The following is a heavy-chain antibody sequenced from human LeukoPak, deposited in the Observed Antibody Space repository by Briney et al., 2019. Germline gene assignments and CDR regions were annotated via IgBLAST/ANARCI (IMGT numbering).Heavy chain of an antibody. CDR1: GFTFSSYW. D-gene: IGHD5-18*01. Sequence: PGGSLRLSCAASGFTFSSYWMSWVRQAPGKGLEWVANIKQDGNEKYYVDSVKGRFTISRDNAKNSLYLQMNRLRAEDTAVYYCASAGAVVTHYYYYYMDVWGKGTTVTVSS. CDR2: IKQDGNEK. J-gene: IGHJ6*03. V-gene: IGHV3-7*01. CDR3: ASAGAVVTHYYYYYMDV.